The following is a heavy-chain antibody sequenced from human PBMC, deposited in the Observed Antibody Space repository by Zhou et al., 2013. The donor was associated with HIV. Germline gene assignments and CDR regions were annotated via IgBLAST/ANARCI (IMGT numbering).Heavy chain of an antibody. CDR1: GGTFSSYA. CDR3: ARYDGRVGAAFDI. D-gene: IGHD1-26*01. V-gene: IGHV1-69*04. J-gene: IGHJ3*02. CDR2: IIPILGIA. Sequence: QVQLVQSGAEVKKPGSSVKVSCKASGGTFSSYAISWVRQAPGQGLEWMGRIIPILGIANYAQKFQGRVTITADKSTSTAYMELSSLRSEDTAVYYCARYDGRVGAAFDIWGQGDNGHRLF.